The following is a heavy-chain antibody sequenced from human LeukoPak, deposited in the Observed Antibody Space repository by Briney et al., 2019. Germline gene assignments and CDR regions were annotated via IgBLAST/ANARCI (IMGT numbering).Heavy chain of an antibody. CDR3: ARAHLPIAAADY. J-gene: IGHJ4*02. CDR2: IYYSGYT. CDR1: GGSISSSSYY. Sequence: PSETLSLTCTVSGGSISSSSYYWGWIRQPPGKGLEWIGSIYYSGYTYYNPSLESRVTISVDTSKNQFSLKLSSVTAADTAVYYCARAHLPIAAADYWGQGTLVTVSS. D-gene: IGHD6-13*01. V-gene: IGHV4-39*07.